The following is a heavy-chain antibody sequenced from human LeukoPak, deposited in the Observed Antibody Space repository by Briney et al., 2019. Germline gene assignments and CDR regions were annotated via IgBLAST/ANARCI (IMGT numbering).Heavy chain of an antibody. J-gene: IGHJ4*02. CDR3: ARNNSNGFDF. Sequence: SETLSLTCTVSGGSISSYYWSWIRQPAGKGLEWIGTIFQSVSTYYNPSLKSRVTTSVDTSKNQFSLKLSSVTAADTAVYYCARNNSNGFDFWSQGALVTVSS. V-gene: IGHV4-59*08. CDR1: GGSISSYY. CDR2: IFQSVST. D-gene: IGHD6-19*01.